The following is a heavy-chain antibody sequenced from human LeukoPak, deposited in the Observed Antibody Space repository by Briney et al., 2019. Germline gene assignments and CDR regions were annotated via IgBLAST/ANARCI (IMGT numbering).Heavy chain of an antibody. V-gene: IGHV4-59*08. CDR3: ARHGVLGHYDLLPGYILSTFDF. D-gene: IGHD3-9*01. J-gene: IGHJ4*02. CDR2: IYHSGST. CDR1: GGSISSYY. Sequence: SETLSLTCIVSGGSISSYYWSWIRQPPGKGLEWIGYIYHSGSTNYKPSLKSRVTISVDTSKNHFSLKLSSVTAADTAVYYCARHGVLGHYDLLPGYILSTFDFWGQGKLVTVSS.